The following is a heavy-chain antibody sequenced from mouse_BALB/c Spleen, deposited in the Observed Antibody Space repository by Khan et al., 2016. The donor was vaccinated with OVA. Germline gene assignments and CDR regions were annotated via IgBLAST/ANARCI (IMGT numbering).Heavy chain of an antibody. CDR2: LWSDGFT. CDR3: ARGKYYFGSRDMEY. D-gene: IGHD1-1*01. J-gene: IGHJ4*01. CDR1: GFSLISYG. Sequence: QVQLKESGPGLVAPSQSLSITCTVSGFSLISYGVHWVRQPPGKGLEWLVVLWSDGFTTYNSTLPSRLSISKDNSKSQVFLKMHSLQTDDTAMYYCARGKYYFGSRDMEYGGQGTRVTVSS. V-gene: IGHV2-6*02.